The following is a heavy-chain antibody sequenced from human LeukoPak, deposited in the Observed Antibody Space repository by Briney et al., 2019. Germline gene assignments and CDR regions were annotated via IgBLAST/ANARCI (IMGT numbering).Heavy chain of an antibody. J-gene: IGHJ3*02. CDR1: GYSFTSYW. CDR3: ARHLAVAGDDAFDI. Sequence: GESLKISCKGSGYSFTSYWIGWVRQMPGKGPEWMGIICPGDSDTRYSPSFQGQVTISADKSISTAYLQWSSLKASDTAMYYCARHLAVAGDDAFDIWGQGTMVTVSS. CDR2: ICPGDSDT. V-gene: IGHV5-51*01. D-gene: IGHD6-19*01.